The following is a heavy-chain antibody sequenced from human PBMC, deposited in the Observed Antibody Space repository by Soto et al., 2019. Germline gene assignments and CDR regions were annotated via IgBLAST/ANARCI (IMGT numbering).Heavy chain of an antibody. D-gene: IGHD5-18*01. CDR3: ARDGPRRGYSYGLDY. CDR2: INAGNDNT. CDR1: GYTFTSYA. J-gene: IGHJ4*02. V-gene: IGHV1-3*05. Sequence: QVQLVQSGAEEKKPGASVKVSCKASGYTFTSYAMYWVRQAPGQRLEWMGWINAGNDNTRYSQKFQGRVTITRDKSATTAYMELSSLRSEDTAVYYCARDGPRRGYSYGLDYWGQGTLVTVSS.